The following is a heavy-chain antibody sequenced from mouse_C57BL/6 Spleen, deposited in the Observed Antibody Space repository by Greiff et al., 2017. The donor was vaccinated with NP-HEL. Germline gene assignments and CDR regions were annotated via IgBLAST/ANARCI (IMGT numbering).Heavy chain of an antibody. D-gene: IGHD1-1*01. V-gene: IGHV1-53*01. CDR3: ARGYYGLDY. J-gene: IGHJ2*01. Sequence: VQLQQSGPELVQPGASVKLSCKASGYTFTSYWMHWVKQRPGQGLEWIGNIIPSNGGNNYNEKVKSNATLTVDKSSSTAYMQLSSLTSEDSAVYYCARGYYGLDYWGQGTTLTVAS. CDR1: GYTFTSYW. CDR2: IIPSNGGN.